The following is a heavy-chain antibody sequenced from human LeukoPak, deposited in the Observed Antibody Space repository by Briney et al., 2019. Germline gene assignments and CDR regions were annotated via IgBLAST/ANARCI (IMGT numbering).Heavy chain of an antibody. CDR2: ISPTGSTT. CDR3: ARGPNSNWSGLDF. D-gene: IGHD6-6*01. V-gene: IGHV3-74*01. J-gene: IGHJ4*02. CDR1: GFTFSSYA. Sequence: GGSLRLSCAASGFTFSSYALNWVRQAPGKGLVWVSRISPTGSTTSYADSVKGRFTVSRDNAKNTLYLQVNNLRAEDTAVYYCARGPNSNWSGLDFWGQGTLLTVSS.